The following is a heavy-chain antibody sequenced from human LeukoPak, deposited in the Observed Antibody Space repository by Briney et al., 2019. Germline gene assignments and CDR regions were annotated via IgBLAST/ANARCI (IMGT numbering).Heavy chain of an antibody. Sequence: PGGSLRLSCVVSGFSFTNAWMSWVRQAPGKGLDWVGRIRTEADGGTADYAAPVKGRFTISRDDSKNTLFLQMNSLESEDTDVYYCTKTSPHFDCWGQGSLVTVSS. CDR3: TKTSPHFDC. CDR2: IRTEADGGTA. J-gene: IGHJ4*02. CDR1: GFSFTNAW. V-gene: IGHV3-15*05.